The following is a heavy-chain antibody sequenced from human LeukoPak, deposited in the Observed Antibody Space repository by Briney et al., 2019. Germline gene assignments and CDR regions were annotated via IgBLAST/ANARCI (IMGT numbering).Heavy chain of an antibody. CDR2: ISSSSSYI. J-gene: IGHJ4*02. CDR3: AKDADGGYFFH. V-gene: IGHV3-21*01. CDR1: GFTFSSYG. Sequence: GGSLRLSCAASGFTFSSYGINWVRQAPGRGLEWVSCISSSSSYIYYADSVKGRFTISRDNAKNSLYLQMNSLRAEDTAVYYCAKDADGGYFFHWGQGTLVTVSS. D-gene: IGHD5-12*01.